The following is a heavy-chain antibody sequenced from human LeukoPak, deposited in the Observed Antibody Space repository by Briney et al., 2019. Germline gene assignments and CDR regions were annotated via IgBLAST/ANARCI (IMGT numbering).Heavy chain of an antibody. V-gene: IGHV3-33*01. Sequence: GGSLRLSCAASGFTFSSYGMHWVRQAPGKGLEWVAVIWYDGSNKYYADSVKGRFTISRDNSKNTLYLQMNSLRAEDTAVYYCARDGADSSGWYGAYYFDYWGQGTLVTVSS. CDR3: ARDGADSSGWYGAYYFDY. D-gene: IGHD6-19*01. CDR2: IWYDGSNK. CDR1: GFTFSSYG. J-gene: IGHJ4*02.